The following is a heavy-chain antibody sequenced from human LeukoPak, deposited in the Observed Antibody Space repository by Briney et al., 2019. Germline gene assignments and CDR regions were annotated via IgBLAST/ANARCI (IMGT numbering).Heavy chain of an antibody. J-gene: IGHJ4*02. D-gene: IGHD6-6*01. Sequence: KPSETLSLTCTVSGGSISSSSFHWGWIRQPPGKGLEWIGYIFYSGTTYYNPSLKSRVTISVDTSKNQFSLKLSSVTAADTAVYYCARYVNSSGHFDYRGQGTLVTVSS. CDR1: GGSISSSSFH. V-gene: IGHV4-39*01. CDR2: IFYSGTT. CDR3: ARYVNSSGHFDY.